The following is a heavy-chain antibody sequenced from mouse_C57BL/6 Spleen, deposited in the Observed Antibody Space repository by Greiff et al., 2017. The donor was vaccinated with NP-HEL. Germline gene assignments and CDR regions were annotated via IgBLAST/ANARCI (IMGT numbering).Heavy chain of an antibody. CDR3: ARRSWDLDY. CDR2: IYPSDSET. D-gene: IGHD4-1*01. CDR1: GYTFTSYW. V-gene: IGHV1-61*01. Sequence: QVQLKQPGAELVRPGSSVKLSCKASGYTFTSYWMDWVKQRPGQGLEWIGNIYPSDSETHYNQKFKDKATLTVDKSSSTAYMQLSSLTSEDSVVYYCARRSWDLDYWGQGTTLTVSS. J-gene: IGHJ2*01.